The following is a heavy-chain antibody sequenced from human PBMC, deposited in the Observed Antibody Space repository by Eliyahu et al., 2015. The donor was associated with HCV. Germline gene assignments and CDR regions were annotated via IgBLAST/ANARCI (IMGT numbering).Heavy chain of an antibody. D-gene: IGHD6-19*01. CDR3: ASGGGGIAVAGTGGWFDP. J-gene: IGHJ5*02. CDR1: GXSLSXXX. V-gene: IGHV4-59*01. Sequence: QVQLQESGPGLVKPSETLSLXXIVPGXSLSXXXGACFRXPPGKGLEGIGYIHYSGSTNHNPSLKSRVTMSIDTSKNQFSLKLSSVTAADTAVYYCASGGGGIAVAGTGGWFDPWGQGTLVTVSS. CDR2: IHYSGST.